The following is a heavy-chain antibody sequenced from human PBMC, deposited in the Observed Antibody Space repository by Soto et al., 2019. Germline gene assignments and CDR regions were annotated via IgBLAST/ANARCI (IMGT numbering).Heavy chain of an antibody. CDR2: ISSSSSTI. V-gene: IGHV3-48*01. D-gene: IGHD5-12*01. Sequence: EVQLVESGGGLVQPGGSLRLSCAASGFTFSSYSMNWVRQAPGKGLEWVSYISSSSSTIYYADSVKGRFTISRDNANNSLYLQMNSLRAEDTAVYYCTIIGPTNYYYYMDVWGKGTTVTVSS. CDR3: TIIGPTNYYYYMDV. CDR1: GFTFSSYS. J-gene: IGHJ6*03.